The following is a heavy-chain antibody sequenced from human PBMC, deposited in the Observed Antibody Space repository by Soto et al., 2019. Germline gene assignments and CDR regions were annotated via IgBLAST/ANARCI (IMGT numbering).Heavy chain of an antibody. CDR2: IYYSGST. CDR3: ARYGSGSSVWFDP. V-gene: IGHV4-59*01. CDR1: GGSISSYY. J-gene: IGHJ5*02. D-gene: IGHD3-10*01. Sequence: QVQLQESGPGLVKPSETLSLTCTVSGGSISSYYWSWIRQPPGKGLEWIGYIYYSGSTNYNPSLKSRVTISVDTSKNQFSLKLSSVTAADTAVYYGARYGSGSSVWFDPWGQGTLVTVSS.